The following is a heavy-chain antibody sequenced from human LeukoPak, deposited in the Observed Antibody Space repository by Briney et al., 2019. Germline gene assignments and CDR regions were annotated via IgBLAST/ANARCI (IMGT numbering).Heavy chain of an antibody. V-gene: IGHV1-2*02. CDR2: INPNSGRT. CDR3: ARDLATVATPYFDY. Sequence: ASVKVSCKTSGYTFTGYYIHWVRQAPGQGLEWMGWINPNSGRTNYAQKFQGGVSVTRDTSISTVYMELSRLRYDDTAAYYCARDLATVATPYFDYWGQGTLVTVSS. CDR1: GYTFTGYY. J-gene: IGHJ4*02. D-gene: IGHD4-23*01.